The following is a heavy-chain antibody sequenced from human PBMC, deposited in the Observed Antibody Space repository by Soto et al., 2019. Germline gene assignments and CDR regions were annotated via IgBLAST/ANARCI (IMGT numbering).Heavy chain of an antibody. V-gene: IGHV4-39*01. J-gene: IGHJ5*02. CDR3: ASHPSDFWFDP. Sequence: QLQLQESGPGLVKPSETLSLTCSVSGGSISSSSYFWGWIRQPPGKGLEWMGSIYYSGSTCYNPSLKCPDTVSVDTSNNQFSLKLSSVTAADTAVYYCASHPSDFWFDPWGQGTLVTVSS. CDR2: IYYSGST. D-gene: IGHD2-21*02. CDR1: GGSISSSSYF.